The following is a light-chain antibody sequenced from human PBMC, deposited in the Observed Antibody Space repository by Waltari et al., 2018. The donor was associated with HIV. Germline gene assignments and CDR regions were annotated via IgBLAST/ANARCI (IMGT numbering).Light chain of an antibody. CDR1: QHISTW. CDR3: KHYNFWPYA. Sequence: DIDLPQSPASLSVSVRVMATITCRASQHISTWVAWFQKKPGKAPKTLIYKASELESGVPSRFSGSGSGTEFTLTISDLHPDDFATYFCKHYNFWPYAFGQGTKVEI. CDR2: KAS. V-gene: IGKV1-5*03. J-gene: IGKJ1*01.